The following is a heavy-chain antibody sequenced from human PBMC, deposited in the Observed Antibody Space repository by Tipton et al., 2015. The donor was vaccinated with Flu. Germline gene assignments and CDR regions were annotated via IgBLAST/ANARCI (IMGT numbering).Heavy chain of an antibody. V-gene: IGHV4-4*07. D-gene: IGHD3-10*01. Sequence: TLSLTCTVSGGSLSSFYWSWIRQPAGKRLEYIGRIYSSGSTNYNPSFKSRVSMSLDASKTQFSPNLNSVTAADTAMYYCARGSGSGTHVMFDYWGQGTLVTVSS. CDR1: GGSLSSFY. CDR3: ARGSGSGTHVMFDY. J-gene: IGHJ4*02. CDR2: IYSSGST.